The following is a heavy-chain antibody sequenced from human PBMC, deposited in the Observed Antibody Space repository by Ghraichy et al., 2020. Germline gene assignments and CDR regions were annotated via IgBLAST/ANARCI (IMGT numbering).Heavy chain of an antibody. D-gene: IGHD6-13*01. CDR3: ARVPLLVQDYYYGMDV. CDR2: INWNGGST. Sequence: GESLRLSCAASGFTFDDYGMSWVRQAPGKGLEWVSGINWNGGSTGYADSVKGRFTISRDNAKNSLYLQMNSLRAEDTALYYCARVPLLVQDYYYGMDVWGQGTTVTVSS. CDR1: GFTFDDYG. J-gene: IGHJ6*02. V-gene: IGHV3-20*04.